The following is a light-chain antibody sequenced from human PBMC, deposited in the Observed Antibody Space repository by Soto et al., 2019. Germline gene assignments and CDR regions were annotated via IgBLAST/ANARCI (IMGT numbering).Light chain of an antibody. V-gene: IGKV1-5*01. Sequence: DIEMTQSPSTLSASVGDRVTITCRASQNINTLLAWYQQKQGRAPKLLINDASRLEDGVPSRFSGSGYGTEFTLTISGLQPDDFATYYCQQFHTYYTFGQGTNVHIK. J-gene: IGKJ2*01. CDR2: DAS. CDR3: QQFHTYYT. CDR1: QNINTL.